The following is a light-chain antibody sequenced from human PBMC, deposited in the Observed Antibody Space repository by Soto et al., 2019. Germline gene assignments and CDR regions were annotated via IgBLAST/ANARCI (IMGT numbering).Light chain of an antibody. J-gene: IGKJ4*01. CDR1: QSVSSN. CDR2: GAS. CDR3: QQYDNWPLT. V-gene: IGKV3-15*01. Sequence: EIWMTQSPATLPVSPGERATLSCRASQSVSSNLAWYQQKPGQAPRFLIYGASTRATGIPARFSGNGSGTEFTLTISSLQSEDFAVYYCQQYDNWPLTFGGGTKVDSK.